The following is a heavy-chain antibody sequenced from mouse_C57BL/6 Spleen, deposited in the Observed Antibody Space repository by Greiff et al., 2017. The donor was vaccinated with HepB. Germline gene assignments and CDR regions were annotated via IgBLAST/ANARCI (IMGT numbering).Heavy chain of an antibody. J-gene: IGHJ1*03. Sequence: VQLQQPGAELVKPGASVKLSCKASGYTFTSYWMHWVKQRPGQGLEWIGEIDPSDSYTNYNQKFKGKSTLTVDKSSSTAYMQLSSLTSEDSAVYYCARYGSSLYWYFDVWGTGTTVTVSS. D-gene: IGHD1-1*01. V-gene: IGHV1-69*01. CDR3: ARYGSSLYWYFDV. CDR2: IDPSDSYT. CDR1: GYTFTSYW.